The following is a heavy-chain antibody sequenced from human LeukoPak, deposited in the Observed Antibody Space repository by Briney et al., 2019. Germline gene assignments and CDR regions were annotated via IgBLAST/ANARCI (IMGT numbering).Heavy chain of an antibody. CDR3: ARLRENYGDSAY. CDR2: ISAYNGNT. CDR1: GYTFTSYG. Sequence: ASVKVYCKASGYTFTSYGISWVRQAPGQGLEWMGWISAYNGNTNYAQKLQGRVTMTTDTSTSTAYMELRSLRSDDTAVYYCARLRENYGDSAYWGQGTLVTVSS. V-gene: IGHV1-18*01. D-gene: IGHD4-17*01. J-gene: IGHJ4*02.